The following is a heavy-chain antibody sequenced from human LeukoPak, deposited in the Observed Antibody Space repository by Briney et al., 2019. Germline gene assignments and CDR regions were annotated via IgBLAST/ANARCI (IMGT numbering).Heavy chain of an antibody. CDR1: GGSISSSSYY. D-gene: IGHD6-13*01. CDR3: ARDFLRGTGPTYSSSWY. CDR2: IYYSGST. V-gene: IGHV4-39*07. Sequence: SETLSLTCTVSGGSISSSSYYWGWIRQPPGKGLEWIGSIYYSGSTYYNPSLKSRVTISVDTSKNQCSLKLSSVTAADTAVYYCARDFLRGTGPTYSSSWYWGQGTLVTVSS. J-gene: IGHJ4*02.